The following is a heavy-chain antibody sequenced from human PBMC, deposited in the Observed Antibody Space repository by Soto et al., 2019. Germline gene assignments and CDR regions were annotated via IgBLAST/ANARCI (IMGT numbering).Heavy chain of an antibody. V-gene: IGHV3-21*01. Sequence: GGSLRLSCAASGFTFSSYSMNWVRQAPGKGLEWVSSISSSSSYIYYADSVRGRFTISRDNAKNSLYLQMNSLRAEDTAVYYCATWGTIAAAGTYYFDYWGQGTLVTVS. J-gene: IGHJ4*02. CDR1: GFTFSSYS. CDR2: ISSSSSYI. CDR3: ATWGTIAAAGTYYFDY. D-gene: IGHD6-13*01.